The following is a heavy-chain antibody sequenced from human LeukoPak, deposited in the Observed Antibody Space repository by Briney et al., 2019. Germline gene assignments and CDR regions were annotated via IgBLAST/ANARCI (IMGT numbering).Heavy chain of an antibody. V-gene: IGHV4-4*07. D-gene: IGHD3-10*01. CDR1: GGSISSYY. CDR2: TYTSGST. Sequence: PSETLSLTCIVSGGSISSYYWSWIRQPAGKGLECIGRTYTSGSTNYNPSLKSRVTMSIDTSKNQFSLQLSSVTAADTAVYYCARDPGYYGSGTVGAFDIWGQGTMVTVSS. CDR3: ARDPGYYGSGTVGAFDI. J-gene: IGHJ3*02.